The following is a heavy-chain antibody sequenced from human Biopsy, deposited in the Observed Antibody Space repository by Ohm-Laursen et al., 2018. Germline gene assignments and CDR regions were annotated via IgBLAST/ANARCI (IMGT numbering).Heavy chain of an antibody. CDR1: GFTFQDHA. J-gene: IGHJ4*02. Sequence: SLRLSCAASGFTFQDHAMHWVRQAPGKGLEWVPGISWNSGSINYAVSVQGRFTISRDNAKNSLYLQMNSLRVEDTALYFCARLGELHGLWYFDFWGQGALVTVSS. CDR2: ISWNSGSI. D-gene: IGHD2-21*01. CDR3: ARLGELHGLWYFDF. V-gene: IGHV3-9*01.